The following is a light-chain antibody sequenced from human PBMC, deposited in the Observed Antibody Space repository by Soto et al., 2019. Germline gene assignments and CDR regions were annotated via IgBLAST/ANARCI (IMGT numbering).Light chain of an antibody. J-gene: IGLJ2*01. Sequence: QSALTQPPSASGSPVQSVTISCTGTSSDVGNYNYVSWYQQYPGKAPKLMIYEVSKRPSGVPDRFSGSKSGDTASPTVSGIQSDNEANDYCSPNARSIIAVFGGRTMLTVL. CDR3: SPNARSIIAV. CDR1: SSDVGNYNY. CDR2: EVS. V-gene: IGLV2-8*01.